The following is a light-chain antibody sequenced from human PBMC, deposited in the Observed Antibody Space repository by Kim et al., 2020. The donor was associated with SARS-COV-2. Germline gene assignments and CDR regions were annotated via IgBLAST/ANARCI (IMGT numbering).Light chain of an antibody. Sequence: VSPGERATLSCRSNENIGTYLAWYQQKPGQAPKFLISRASTRATGVPARFTDSGSGTEFTLTISSLQSEDFAVYHCQQYNNWPWTFGQGTKVDIK. CDR1: ENIGTY. V-gene: IGKV3-15*01. CDR3: QQYNNWPWT. CDR2: RAS. J-gene: IGKJ1*01.